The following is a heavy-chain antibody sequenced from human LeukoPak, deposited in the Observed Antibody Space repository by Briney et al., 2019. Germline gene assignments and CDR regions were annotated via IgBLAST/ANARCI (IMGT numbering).Heavy chain of an antibody. CDR2: ISGSAGST. CDR3: ARGIHYYVWGSYRY. Sequence: PGGSLRLSCAASGFTFGSYAMSWVRQAPGKGLEWVSAISGSAGSTYYADSVKGRFTISRDNSKNTLYLQMNSLRAEDTAVYYCARGIHYYVWGSYRYWGQGTLVTVSS. CDR1: GFTFGSYA. V-gene: IGHV3-23*01. J-gene: IGHJ4*02. D-gene: IGHD3-16*01.